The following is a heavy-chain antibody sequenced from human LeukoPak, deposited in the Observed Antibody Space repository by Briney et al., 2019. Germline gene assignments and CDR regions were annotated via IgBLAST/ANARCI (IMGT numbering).Heavy chain of an antibody. CDR3: ATDHCTRTNCYEDYYHGMDV. J-gene: IGHJ6*02. Sequence: ASVTVSFTASDDTFTFYYIHWVRQAPGQGLEWMGWVNPNNGVTEYAQEFQGRVTMTRDTSLSTAYMELSRLRSDDTAVYYCATDHCTRTNCYEDYYHGMDVWGQGTTVTVSS. CDR2: VNPNNGVT. V-gene: IGHV1-2*02. CDR1: DDTFTFYY. D-gene: IGHD2-2*01.